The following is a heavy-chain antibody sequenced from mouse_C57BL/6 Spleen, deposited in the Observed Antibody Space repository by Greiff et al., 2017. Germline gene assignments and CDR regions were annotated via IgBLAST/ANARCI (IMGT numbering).Heavy chain of an antibody. V-gene: IGHV1-69*01. CDR2: IDPSDSYT. CDR3: ARGGGYGYYFDY. CDR1: GYTFTSYW. D-gene: IGHD2-10*02. Sequence: QVQLQQPGAELVMPGASVKLSCKASGYTFTSYWMHWVKQRPGQGLEWIGEIDPSDSYTNYNQKFKGKSTLTVDKSSSTAYMQLSSLTSEDSAVYYCARGGGYGYYFDYWGQGTTLTVSS. J-gene: IGHJ2*01.